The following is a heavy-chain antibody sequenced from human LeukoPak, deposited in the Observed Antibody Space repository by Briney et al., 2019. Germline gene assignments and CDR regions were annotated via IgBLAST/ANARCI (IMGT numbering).Heavy chain of an antibody. D-gene: IGHD3-10*01. Sequence: PGGSLRLFCAASGYTFSSYWMSWVRQAPGMGLEWVANIKQDGSEKYYVDSVKGRFTISRDNAKNSLYLQMNSLRAEDTAVYYCARKYYYGSGSPSFDYWGQGTLVTVSS. J-gene: IGHJ4*02. V-gene: IGHV3-7*01. CDR1: GYTFSSYW. CDR3: ARKYYYGSGSPSFDY. CDR2: IKQDGSEK.